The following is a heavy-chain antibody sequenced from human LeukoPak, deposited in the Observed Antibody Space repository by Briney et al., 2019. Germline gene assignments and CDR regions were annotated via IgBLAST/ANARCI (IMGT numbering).Heavy chain of an antibody. CDR3: ARLIGDVVPAAMLGRGWFDP. CDR2: IYYSGST. CDR1: GGSISSSSYY. D-gene: IGHD2-2*01. J-gene: IGHJ5*02. V-gene: IGHV4-39*01. Sequence: PSETLSLTCTVSGGSISSSSYYWGWIRQPPGKGLEWIGSIYYSGSTYYNPSLKSRVTISVDTSKNQFSLKLSSVTAADTAVYYCARLIGDVVPAAMLGRGWFDPWGQGTLVTVSS.